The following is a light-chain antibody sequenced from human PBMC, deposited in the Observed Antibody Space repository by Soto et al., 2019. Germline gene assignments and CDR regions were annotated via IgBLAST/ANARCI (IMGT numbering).Light chain of an antibody. CDR1: LSITTY. J-gene: IGKJ1*01. CDR3: LQDYNDTRT. CDR2: AXS. Sequence: IQMTQSPSSLAPSVGDRVTIVXRASLSITTYLNWYQQKAGXAPKXXXDAXSSLQRGGPSRLSGSGSGTDFTLTISSLQPEYFASYYCLQDYNDTRTFGQGTKVDIK. V-gene: IGKV1-6*01.